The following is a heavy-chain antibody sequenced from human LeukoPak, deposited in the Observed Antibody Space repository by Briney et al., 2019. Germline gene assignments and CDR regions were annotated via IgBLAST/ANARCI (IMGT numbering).Heavy chain of an antibody. CDR1: GYSISSGYY. Sequence: SETLSLTCTVSGYSISSGYYWGWIRQPPGKGLEWIGSIYHSGSTYYNPSLRSRVTISVDTSKNQFSLKLSSVTAADTAVYYCVNYYYDSSGQFDYWGQGTLVTVSS. V-gene: IGHV4-38-2*02. D-gene: IGHD3-22*01. J-gene: IGHJ4*02. CDR3: VNYYYDSSGQFDY. CDR2: IYHSGST.